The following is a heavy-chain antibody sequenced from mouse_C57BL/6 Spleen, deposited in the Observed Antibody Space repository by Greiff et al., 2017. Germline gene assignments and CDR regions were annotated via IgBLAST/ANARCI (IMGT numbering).Heavy chain of an antibody. CDR3: ARAGTAQATDYAMDY. J-gene: IGHJ4*01. D-gene: IGHD3-2*02. CDR2: IYPGSGST. V-gene: IGHV1-55*01. Sequence: QVQLQQPGAELVKPGASVTMSCKASGYTFTSYWITWVKQRPGQGLEWIGDIYPGSGSTNYNEKFKSKATLTVDTSSSTAYMQLSSLTSEDSAVYYCARAGTAQATDYAMDYWGQGTLVTVSS. CDR1: GYTFTSYW.